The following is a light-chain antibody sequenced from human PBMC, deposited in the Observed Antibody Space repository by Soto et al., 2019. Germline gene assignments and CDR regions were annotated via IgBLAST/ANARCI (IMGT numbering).Light chain of an antibody. J-gene: IGLJ3*02. V-gene: IGLV2-23*01. CDR2: EDS. CDR1: SSDIGSSIL. CDR3: CSYAGFNSYVQ. Sequence: QSVLTQPASVSGSPGQSITISCTGTSSDIGSSILVSWYQQHPGKAPKLMIYEDSKRPSGVSNRFSGSKSGNTVSLTISGLQAEDEAEYYCCSYAGFNSYVQFGGGTKLTVL.